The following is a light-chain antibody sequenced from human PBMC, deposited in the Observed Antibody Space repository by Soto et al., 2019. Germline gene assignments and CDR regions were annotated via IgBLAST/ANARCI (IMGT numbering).Light chain of an antibody. CDR3: SSYTSSSTLRV. CDR2: DVS. J-gene: IGLJ2*01. Sequence: QSALTQPASVSGSPGQSITISCTGTSSDVGGYNYVSWYQQHPGKAPKLMSYDVSSRPSGVSNRFSGSKSGNTASLTISGRQAEDEADYDCSSYTSSSTLRVFGGGTKLTVL. V-gene: IGLV2-14*01. CDR1: SSDVGGYNY.